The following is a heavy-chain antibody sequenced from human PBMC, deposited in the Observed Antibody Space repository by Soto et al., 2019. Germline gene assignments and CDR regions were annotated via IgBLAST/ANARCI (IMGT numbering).Heavy chain of an antibody. J-gene: IGHJ4*02. CDR2: ISAYNGNT. D-gene: IGHD2-15*01. CDR1: CYSFTSYG. CDR3: ARGVDCSGGSCYSFPPDFDY. V-gene: IGHV1-18*04. Sequence: ASVKVSCKDSCYSFTSYGISWVRQAPGQGREWMGWISAYNGNTNYAQKLQGRVTMTTDTSTSTAYMELRSLRSDDTAVYYCARGVDCSGGSCYSFPPDFDYWGQGTLVTVSS.